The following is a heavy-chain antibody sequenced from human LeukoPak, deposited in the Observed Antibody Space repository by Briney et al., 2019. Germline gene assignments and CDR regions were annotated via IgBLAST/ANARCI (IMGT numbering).Heavy chain of an antibody. CDR1: GYTFTGYY. Sequence: GASVKVSCKASGYTFTGYYMHWVRQAPGQGLEWMGRINPNSGGTNYAQKFQGRVTMTRDTSISTAYMELSRLRSDDTAVYYCATHWFGKPTVDYWGQGTLVTVSS. J-gene: IGHJ4*02. V-gene: IGHV1-2*06. D-gene: IGHD3-10*01. CDR2: INPNSGGT. CDR3: ATHWFGKPTVDY.